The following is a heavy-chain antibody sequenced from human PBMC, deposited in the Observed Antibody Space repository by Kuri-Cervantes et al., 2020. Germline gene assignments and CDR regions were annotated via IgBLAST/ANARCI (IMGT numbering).Heavy chain of an antibody. CDR1: GGTFSSYA. V-gene: IGHV1-18*01. CDR2: ISAYNGNT. CDR3: ARDWGGGSYYYYYYYGMDV. J-gene: IGHJ6*02. Sequence: ASVKVSCKASGGTFSSYAISWVRQAPGQGLEWMGWISAYNGNTNYAQKLQGRVTMTTDTSTSTAYMELRSLRSDDTAVYYCARDWGGGSYYYYYYYGMDVWGQGTTVTVSS. D-gene: IGHD1-26*01.